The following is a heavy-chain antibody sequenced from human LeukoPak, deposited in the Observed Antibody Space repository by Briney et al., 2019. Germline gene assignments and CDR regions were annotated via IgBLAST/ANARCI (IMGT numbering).Heavy chain of an antibody. J-gene: IGHJ5*02. CDR3: ARGRRYDFWSGYTRINWFDP. Sequence: KPSETLSLTCAAYGGSFSGYYWSWIRQPPGKGLEWIGEINHSGSTNYNPSLKSRVTISVDTSKNQFSLKLSSVTAADTAVYYCARGRRYDFWSGYTRINWFDPWGQGTLVTVSS. D-gene: IGHD3-3*01. V-gene: IGHV4-34*01. CDR2: INHSGST. CDR1: GGSFSGYY.